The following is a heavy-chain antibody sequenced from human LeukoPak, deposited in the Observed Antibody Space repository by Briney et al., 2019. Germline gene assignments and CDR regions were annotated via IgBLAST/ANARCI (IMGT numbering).Heavy chain of an antibody. CDR3: ARGSGFLKGEDY. J-gene: IGHJ4*02. CDR1: GGSISSYY. V-gene: IGHV4-59*01. Sequence: PSETLSLTCTVSGGSISSYYWSWIRQPPGKGLEWIGYIYYSGSTNYNPSLKSRVTISVDTSKNQFSLKLSSVTAADTAVYYCARGSGFLKGEDYWGQGTLVTVSS. CDR2: IYYSGST. D-gene: IGHD6-19*01.